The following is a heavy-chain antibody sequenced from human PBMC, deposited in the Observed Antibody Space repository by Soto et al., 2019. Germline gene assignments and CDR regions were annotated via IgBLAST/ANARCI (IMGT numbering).Heavy chain of an antibody. V-gene: IGHV3-30-3*01. CDR3: ARGDSSAPGFDY. CDR2: ISYDGSNK. D-gene: IGHD3-22*01. Sequence: GGSLRLSCAASGFTFSSYAMHWVRQAPGKGLEWVAVISYDGSNKYYADSVKGRFTISRDNSKNTLYLQMNSLRAEDTAAYYCARGDSSAPGFDYWGQGTLVTVSS. J-gene: IGHJ4*02. CDR1: GFTFSSYA.